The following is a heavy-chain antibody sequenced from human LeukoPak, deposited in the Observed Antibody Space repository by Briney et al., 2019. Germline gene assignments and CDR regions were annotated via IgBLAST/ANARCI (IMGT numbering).Heavy chain of an antibody. D-gene: IGHD6-13*01. J-gene: IGHJ4*02. V-gene: IGHV1-46*01. Sequence: ASVKVSCKASGYTFTSYYMHWVRQAPGQGLEWMGLINPSSGSTSYAQKFQGRVTMTRDTSTSTVYMELSSLRSEDTAVYYCARASRAAAGLYYFDYWGQGTLVTVSS. CDR3: ARASRAAAGLYYFDY. CDR1: GYTFTSYY. CDR2: INPSSGST.